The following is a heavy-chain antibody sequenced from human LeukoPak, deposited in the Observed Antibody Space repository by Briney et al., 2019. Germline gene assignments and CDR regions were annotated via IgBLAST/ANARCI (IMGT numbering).Heavy chain of an antibody. CDR2: IYYSGST. J-gene: IGHJ2*01. CDR3: ARSRDDSSGYYYGNWYFDL. D-gene: IGHD3-22*01. CDR1: GGSISSYY. Sequence: SETLSLTCTVSGGSISSYYWSWIRQPPGKGLEWIGYIYYSGSTNYNPSLKSRVTISVDTSKNQFSLKLSSVTAADTAVYYCARSRDDSSGYYYGNWYFDLLGRGTLVTVSS. V-gene: IGHV4-59*01.